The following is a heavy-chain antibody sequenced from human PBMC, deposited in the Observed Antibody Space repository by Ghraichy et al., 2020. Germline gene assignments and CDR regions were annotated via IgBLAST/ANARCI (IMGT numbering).Heavy chain of an antibody. CDR1: GFTFSDYW. CDR3: ARGGGNYDL. J-gene: IGHJ5*02. D-gene: IGHD1-7*01. CDR2: IKYDGGEE. Sequence: GGSLRLSCAASGFTFSDYWMNWVRQAPGKGLEWVANIKYDGGEEYYLDSVKGRFTISRDKAKNSLYLQMNSLGADDTAVYYCARGGGNYDLWGQGTLVTVSS. V-gene: IGHV3-7*03.